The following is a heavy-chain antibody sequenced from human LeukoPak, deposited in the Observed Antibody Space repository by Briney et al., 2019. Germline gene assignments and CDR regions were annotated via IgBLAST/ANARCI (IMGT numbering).Heavy chain of an antibody. CDR2: IYSGGST. V-gene: IGHV3-53*04. CDR3: AREKVPDNWNYPVLDP. CDR1: GFTVSSNY. J-gene: IGHJ5*02. D-gene: IGHD1-7*01. Sequence: GGSLRLSCAASGFTVSSNYMSWVRQAPGKGLEWVSVIYSGGSTYYADSVKGRFTISRHNSKNTLYLQMNSLRAEDTAVYYCAREKVPDNWNYPVLDPWGQGTLVTVSS.